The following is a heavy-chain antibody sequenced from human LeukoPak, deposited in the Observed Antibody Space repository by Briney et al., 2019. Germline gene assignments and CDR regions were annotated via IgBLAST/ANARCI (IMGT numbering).Heavy chain of an antibody. CDR3: ASLPIYCSSASCYRQFDY. CDR1: GFTFSSYG. Sequence: GRSLRLSCAASGFTFSSYGMHWDRQAPGKGLEWVAVIWYDGSNKYYADSVKGRFTISRDNAKNSLYLQMNSLRDEDTAVYYCASLPIYCSSASCYRQFDYWGQGTLVTVSS. D-gene: IGHD2-2*02. CDR2: IWYDGSNK. V-gene: IGHV3-33*01. J-gene: IGHJ4*02.